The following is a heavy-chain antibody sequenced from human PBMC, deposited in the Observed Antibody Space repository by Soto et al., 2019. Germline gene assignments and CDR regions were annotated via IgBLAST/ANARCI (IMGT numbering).Heavy chain of an antibody. V-gene: IGHV3-30-3*01. Sequence: QVQLVESGGGAVQPGRSLRLSCAASGFIFSSYSMHWVRQAPGKGLEWVAIISNDGSNKDYVDSVKGRFTISRDNSNNTLSLQMNSLRAEDTAVYYCARDQFLDAFDIWGQGTMVTVSS. D-gene: IGHD2-21*01. CDR2: ISNDGSNK. CDR3: ARDQFLDAFDI. J-gene: IGHJ3*02. CDR1: GFIFSSYS.